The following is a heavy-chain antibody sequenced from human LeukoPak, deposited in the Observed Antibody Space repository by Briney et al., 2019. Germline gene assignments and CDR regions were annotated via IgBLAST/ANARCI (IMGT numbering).Heavy chain of an antibody. D-gene: IGHD1-1*01. CDR1: GGSFSGYY. Sequence: SETLSLTCAVYGGSFSGYYWSWIRQPPGKGLEWIGAINHSGSTNYNPSLKSRVTISVDTSKNQFSLKLSSVTAADTAVYYCARRTTGTTTEGLRIGAFDYWGQGTLVTVSS. V-gene: IGHV4-34*01. CDR3: ARRTTGTTTEGLRIGAFDY. J-gene: IGHJ4*02. CDR2: INHSGST.